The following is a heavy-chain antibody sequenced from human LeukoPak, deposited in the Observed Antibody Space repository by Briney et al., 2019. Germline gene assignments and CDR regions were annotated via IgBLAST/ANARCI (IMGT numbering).Heavy chain of an antibody. V-gene: IGHV3-30*02. D-gene: IGHD3-22*01. J-gene: IGHJ4*02. CDR2: IRSDGSNK. CDR3: TRSGYRHPYHFES. Sequence: PGGSLRLSCAGSGFSFSSYGMHWVRQAPGKGLEWMAFIRSDGSNKYYADSVKGRFTISRDNSKNTLSLQMNSLRADDTAIYYCTRSGYRHPYHFESWGQGTLVIVSS. CDR1: GFSFSSYG.